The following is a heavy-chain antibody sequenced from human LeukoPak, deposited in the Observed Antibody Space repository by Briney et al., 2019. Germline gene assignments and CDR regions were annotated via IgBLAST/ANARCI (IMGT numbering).Heavy chain of an antibody. D-gene: IGHD3-22*01. J-gene: IGHJ6*03. CDR1: GGTFSSYA. V-gene: IGHV1-69*05. Sequence: SVKVSCKASGGTFSSYAISWVRQAPGQGLEWMGGIIPIFGTANYAQKFQGRVTITTDESTSTAYMELSSLRSEDTAVYYCASPQAYYYDSSGPPSPYYYMDVWGKGTTVTVFS. CDR3: ASPQAYYYDSSGPPSPYYYMDV. CDR2: IIPIFGTA.